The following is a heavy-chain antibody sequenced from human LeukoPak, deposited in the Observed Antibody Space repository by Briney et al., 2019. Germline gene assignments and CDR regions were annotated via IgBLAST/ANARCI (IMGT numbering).Heavy chain of an antibody. D-gene: IGHD3-10*01. Sequence: ASVKVSCKTSGYTFSRHGITWVRQAPGQGPEWMGWVSGYNGDTNYAKSVRGRVTMTTDTSTNTAYMELRSLRSDDTAVYYCAKAGPMVRGVIHGMDVWGQGTTVTVSS. CDR1: GYTFSRHG. V-gene: IGHV1-18*01. J-gene: IGHJ6*02. CDR2: VSGYNGDT. CDR3: AKAGPMVRGVIHGMDV.